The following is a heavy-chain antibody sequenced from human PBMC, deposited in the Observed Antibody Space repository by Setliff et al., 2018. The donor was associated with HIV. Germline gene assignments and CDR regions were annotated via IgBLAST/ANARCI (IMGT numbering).Heavy chain of an antibody. CDR1: GGSVSSGSYY. CDR2: IYYSGST. CDR3: ARAVYYDSSGYYLPFDY. J-gene: IGHJ4*02. V-gene: IGHV4-61*01. Sequence: SETLSLTCTVSGGSVSSGSYYWSWIRQPPGKGLEWIGYIYYSGSTNYNPSLKSRVTISVDMSKNQFSLKLSSVTAADTAVYYCARAVYYDSSGYYLPFDYWGQGTLVTVSS. D-gene: IGHD3-22*01.